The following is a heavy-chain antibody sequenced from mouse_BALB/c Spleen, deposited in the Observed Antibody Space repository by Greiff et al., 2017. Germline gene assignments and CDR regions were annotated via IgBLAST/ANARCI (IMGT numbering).Heavy chain of an antibody. D-gene: IGHD1-1*01. Sequence: EVKLMESGGGLVQPGGSLRLSCATSGFTFSDFYMEWVRQPPGKRLEWIAASRNKANDYTTEYSASVKGRFIVSRDTSQSILYLQMNAMRAEDTAIYYCARDAYTGVATPFAYWGQGTLVTVSA. CDR3: ARDAYTGVATPFAY. J-gene: IGHJ3*01. CDR1: GFTFSDFY. V-gene: IGHV7-1*02. CDR2: SRNKANDYTT.